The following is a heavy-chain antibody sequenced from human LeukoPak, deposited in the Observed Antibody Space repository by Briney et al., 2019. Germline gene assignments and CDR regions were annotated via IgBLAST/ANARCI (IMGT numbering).Heavy chain of an antibody. V-gene: IGHV3-23*01. CDR2: ISGSGGST. J-gene: IGHJ4*02. Sequence: PGGSLRLSCAASGFGLDGYTMHWVRQFPGKGLEWVSAISGSGGSTYYADSVKGRFTISRDNSKNTLYLQMNSLRAEDTAVYYCAKEGGSYSALGSRYFDYWGQGTLVTVSS. CDR3: AKEGGSYSALGSRYFDY. D-gene: IGHD1-26*01. CDR1: GFGLDGYT.